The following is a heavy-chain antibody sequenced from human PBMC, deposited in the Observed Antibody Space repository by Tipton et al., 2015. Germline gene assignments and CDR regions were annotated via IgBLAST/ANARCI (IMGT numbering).Heavy chain of an antibody. Sequence: GLVKPSETMSLTCDVSGYSINNDYYWGWIRQPPGKGLEWIGSISHSGNTYYNPSLKSRVTISVDTSKNLFSLRVRSVTTADTAVYYCACQDYDIVTRDYQTVDYWGQGTLVTVSS. CDR3: ACQDYDIVTRDYQTVDY. CDR1: GYSINNDYY. J-gene: IGHJ4*02. D-gene: IGHD3-9*01. CDR2: ISHSGNT. V-gene: IGHV4-38-2*01.